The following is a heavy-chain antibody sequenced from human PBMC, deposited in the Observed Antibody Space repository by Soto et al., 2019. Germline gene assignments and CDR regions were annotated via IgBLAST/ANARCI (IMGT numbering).Heavy chain of an antibody. Sequence: PGESLKISCNGSGYSFTSYWISWVRQMPGKGLEWRGRIDPSDSYTNYSTSFQGHVTISADKSISTAYLQWSSLKASDTAMYYCAFYDGLGSGSYYSKDYYYYYSMDVWGQGTTVTVSS. CDR1: GYSFTSYW. CDR3: AFYDGLGSGSYYSKDYYYYYSMDV. D-gene: IGHD3-10*01. J-gene: IGHJ6*02. CDR2: IDPSDSYT. V-gene: IGHV5-10-1*01.